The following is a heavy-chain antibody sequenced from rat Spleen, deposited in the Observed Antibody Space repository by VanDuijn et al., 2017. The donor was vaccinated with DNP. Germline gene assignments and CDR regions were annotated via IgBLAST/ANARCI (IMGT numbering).Heavy chain of an antibody. CDR1: GYSITGSY. CDR3: ARWPGYNPPYAMDA. D-gene: IGHD1-4*01. Sequence: EVQLQESGPGLVKPSQSLSLTCSVTGYSITGSYRCNWIRKFPGNKLEWIGHISYSGSTSYNPSLKSRISITRDTSKNQFFLQLNSVTTEDTATYYCARWPGYNPPYAMDAWGQGTSVTVSS. CDR2: ISYSGST. J-gene: IGHJ4*01. V-gene: IGHV3-1*01.